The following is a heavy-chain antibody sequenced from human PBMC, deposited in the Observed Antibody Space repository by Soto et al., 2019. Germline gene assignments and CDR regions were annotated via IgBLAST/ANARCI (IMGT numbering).Heavy chain of an antibody. CDR2: IWYDGSNK. CDR3: ARDARGYSSGWYASAFDI. J-gene: IGHJ3*02. CDR1: GFTFSSYG. V-gene: IGHV3-33*01. D-gene: IGHD6-19*01. Sequence: QVQLVESGGGVVQPGRSLRLSCAASGFTFSSYGMHWVRQAPGKGLEWVAVIWYDGSNKYYADSVKGRFTISRDNSKNTLYLQMNSLRAEDTAVYYCARDARGYSSGWYASAFDIWGQGTMVTVSS.